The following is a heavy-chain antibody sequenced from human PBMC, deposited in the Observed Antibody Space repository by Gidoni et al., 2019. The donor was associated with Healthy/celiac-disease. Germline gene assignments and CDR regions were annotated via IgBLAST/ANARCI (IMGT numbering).Heavy chain of an antibody. CDR2: FYYTGST. D-gene: IGHD1-26*01. CDR3: ATYHSGTDNYSDY. V-gene: IGHV4-59*01. Sequence: QVQLQESGPGLVKSSETLSLTCTVSGGSISNYYWTWIRQPPGKGLEWIGYFYYTGSTNYNPPSKSRVITSVDTTNNQYSLKLSSVTAADTAVYYCATYHSGTDNYSDYWGQGTLVTVSS. J-gene: IGHJ4*02. CDR1: GGSISNYY.